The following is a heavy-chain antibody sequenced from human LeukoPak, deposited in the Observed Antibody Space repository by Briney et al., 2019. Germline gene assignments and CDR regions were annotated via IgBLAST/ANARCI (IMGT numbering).Heavy chain of an antibody. CDR3: ARITGNLDY. J-gene: IGHJ4*02. V-gene: IGHV3-48*01. D-gene: IGHD3-16*01. CDR1: GFTFSSYS. Sequence: GGSLRLSCAASGFTFSSYSMNWVRQAPGKGLEWVSYISSSSSTIYYADSVKGRFTISRDNAKNSLYLQMNSLRAEDTAVYYCARITGNLDYWGQGTQVTVSS. CDR2: ISSSSSTI.